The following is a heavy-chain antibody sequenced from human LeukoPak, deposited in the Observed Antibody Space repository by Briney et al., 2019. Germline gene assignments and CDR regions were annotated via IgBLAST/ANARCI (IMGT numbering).Heavy chain of an antibody. D-gene: IGHD2-21*01. CDR2: IYTSGST. CDR3: ARDGLFLDP. CDR1: GGSISSGSYY. Sequence: PSETLSLTCTVSGGSISSGSYYWSWIRQPAWKGLEWIGRIYTSGSTNYNPSLKSRVTISVDTSKNQFSLKLSSVTAADTAVYYCARDGLFLDPWGQGTLVTVSS. V-gene: IGHV4-61*02. J-gene: IGHJ5*02.